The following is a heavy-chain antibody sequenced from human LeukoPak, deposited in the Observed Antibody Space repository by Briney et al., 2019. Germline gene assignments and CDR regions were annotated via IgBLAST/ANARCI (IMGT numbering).Heavy chain of an antibody. CDR1: GFIFSGSD. CDR3: TYYRTGGLVGGSAYYYGMDV. J-gene: IGHJ6*02. CDR2: IRSKANNYVT. Sequence: GGSLKLSCAASGFIFSGSDMHWVRQASGKGLEWVGRIRSKANNYVTAYAASVKGRFTISRDDSKNTAYLQMNSLKTEDTAVYYCTYYRTGGLVGGSAYYYGMDVWGQGTTVTVSS. D-gene: IGHD3-16*01. V-gene: IGHV3-73*01.